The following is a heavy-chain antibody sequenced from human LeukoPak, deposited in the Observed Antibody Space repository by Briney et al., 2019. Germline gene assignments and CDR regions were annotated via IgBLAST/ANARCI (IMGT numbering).Heavy chain of an antibody. CDR2: IKHDGSEG. D-gene: IGHD6-6*01. J-gene: IGHJ4*02. V-gene: IGHV3-7*01. Sequence: GGSLRLSCAASGFTFSNYWMSWVRQAPGKGLEWVANIKHDGSEGHYVGSLKGRFPISRDNAKNSVYLQMNSPRVEDTAVYYCARIGYSSSSFDYWGQGTLVTVSS. CDR1: GFTFSNYW. CDR3: ARIGYSSSSFDY.